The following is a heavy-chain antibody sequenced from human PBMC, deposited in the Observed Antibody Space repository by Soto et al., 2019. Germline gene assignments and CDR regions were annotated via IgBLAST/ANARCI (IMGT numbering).Heavy chain of an antibody. D-gene: IGHD5-18*01. V-gene: IGHV2-5*01. CDR3: AHRMXQLWPGAAFANQYYFDY. J-gene: IGHJ4*02. CDR2: IYWNDDK. CDR1: GFSLSTSGVG. Sequence: GSGPTLVNPTQTLTLTCTFSGFSLSTSGVGVGWIRQPPGKALEWLALIYWNDDKRYSPSLKSRLTITKDTSKNQVVLTMTNMDPVDTATYYCAHRMXQLWPGAAFANQYYFDYWGQGTLVTVSS.